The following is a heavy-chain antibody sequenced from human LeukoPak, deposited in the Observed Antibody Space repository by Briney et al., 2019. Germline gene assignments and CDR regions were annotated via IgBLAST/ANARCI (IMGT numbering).Heavy chain of an antibody. Sequence: GGSLRLSCAASGFTFDDYAMHWVRQAPGKGLEWVSGISWNSGSIGYADSVKGRFTISRDNAKNSLYLQMNSLRAEDTALYYCAKGRCSSTSCYIDYWGQGTLATVSS. CDR3: AKGRCSSTSCYIDY. CDR2: ISWNSGSI. V-gene: IGHV3-9*01. D-gene: IGHD2-2*02. CDR1: GFTFDDYA. J-gene: IGHJ4*02.